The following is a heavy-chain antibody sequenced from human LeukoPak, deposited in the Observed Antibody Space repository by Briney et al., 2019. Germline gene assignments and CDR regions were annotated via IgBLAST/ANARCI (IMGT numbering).Heavy chain of an antibody. CDR3: ARGKGFGTRLDP. Sequence: GGSLRRSCAASGFTFSNYAMHWVRQAPGKGLEWLSIISFDEKIKYYADTVKGRFTISRDNTKNTLYLQMNSLRPEDTAVYFCARGKGFGTRLDPWGQGTLVIVSS. CDR1: GFTFSNYA. D-gene: IGHD3-10*01. CDR2: ISFDEKIK. J-gene: IGHJ5*02. V-gene: IGHV3-30*03.